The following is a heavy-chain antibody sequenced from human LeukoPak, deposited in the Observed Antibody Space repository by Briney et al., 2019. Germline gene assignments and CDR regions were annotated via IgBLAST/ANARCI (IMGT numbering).Heavy chain of an antibody. CDR3: AKFGTDVYYYDSSGYDDY. CDR1: GFTFSSYG. D-gene: IGHD3-22*01. CDR2: ISYDGSNK. Sequence: GGSLRLSCAASGFTFSSYGMHWVRQAPGKGLEWVAVISYDGSNKYYADSVKGRFTISRDNYKNTLYLQMNSLRAEDTAVYYCAKFGTDVYYYDSSGYDDYWGQGTLVTVSS. V-gene: IGHV3-30*18. J-gene: IGHJ4*02.